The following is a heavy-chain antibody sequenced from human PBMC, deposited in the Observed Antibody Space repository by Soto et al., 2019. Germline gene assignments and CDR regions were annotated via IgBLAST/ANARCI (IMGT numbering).Heavy chain of an antibody. V-gene: IGHV4-34*01. D-gene: IGHD6-19*01. CDR1: VGTFRGYY. CDR3: ARGLQWSNYFDN. CDR2: IDHSGNA. Sequence: SETLSLTCAVHVGTFRGYYGSWIRQPPGKGLEWIGEIDHSGNANYNPSLRSRVTMSLDMSKNQVSLRLTSVTAADTAVYYCARGLQWSNYFDNWGQGTPVTVSS. J-gene: IGHJ4*02.